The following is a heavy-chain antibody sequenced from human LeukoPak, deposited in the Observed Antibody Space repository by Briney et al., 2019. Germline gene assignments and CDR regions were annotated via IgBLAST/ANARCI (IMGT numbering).Heavy chain of an antibody. J-gene: IGHJ5*02. CDR2: INTGGDT. Sequence: GGSLRLSCAASGFSFSRYDMHWVRQATGKCLEWVSGINTGGDTYYPDSVKGRFTISRENAKNSLYLQMNSLTDGDTAVYYCARGTYYLDSSAQRWFDPWGQGTLVTVSS. CDR3: ARGTYYLDSSAQRWFDP. CDR1: GFSFSRYD. V-gene: IGHV3-13*01. D-gene: IGHD3-22*01.